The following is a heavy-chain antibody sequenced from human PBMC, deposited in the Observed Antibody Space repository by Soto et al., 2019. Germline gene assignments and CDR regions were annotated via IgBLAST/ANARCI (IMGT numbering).Heavy chain of an antibody. CDR2: IYYSGST. CDR3: ARDPITAAGTGGMDV. CDR1: GGSISSGGYY. V-gene: IGHV4-31*03. J-gene: IGHJ6*02. Sequence: SETLSLTCTVSGGSISSGGYYWSWIRQHPGKGLEWIGYIYYSGSTYYNPSLKSRVTISVDTSKNQFSLKLSSVTAADTAVYYCARDPITAAGTGGMDVWGQGTTVTVSS. D-gene: IGHD6-13*01.